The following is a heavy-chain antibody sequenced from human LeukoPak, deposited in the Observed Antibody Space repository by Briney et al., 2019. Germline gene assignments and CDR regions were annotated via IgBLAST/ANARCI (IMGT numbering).Heavy chain of an antibody. V-gene: IGHV5-51*01. CDR3: ARHIAVAYYYYGMDV. Sequence: GESLKISCKGSGYSCTSYWIGWVRQMPGKSLEWMGIIYPGDSDTRYSPSFQGQVTISADKSISTAYLQWSSLKASDTAMYYCARHIAVAYYYYGMDVWGQGTTVTISS. D-gene: IGHD6-19*01. J-gene: IGHJ6*02. CDR1: GYSCTSYW. CDR2: IYPGDSDT.